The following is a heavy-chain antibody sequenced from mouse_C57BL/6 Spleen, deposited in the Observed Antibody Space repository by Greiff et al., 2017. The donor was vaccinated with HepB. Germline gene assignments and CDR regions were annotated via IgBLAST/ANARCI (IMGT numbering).Heavy chain of an antibody. CDR2: IYPGSGST. J-gene: IGHJ4*01. Sequence: HVQLQQPGAELVKPGASVKMSCKASGYTFTSYWITWVKQRPGQGLEWIGDIYPGSGSTNYNEKFKSKATMTVDTSSSTAYMQLSRLTSEDSAVYYCASAWGYAMDYWGQGTSVTVSS. V-gene: IGHV1-55*01. D-gene: IGHD4-1*01. CDR3: ASAWGYAMDY. CDR1: GYTFTSYW.